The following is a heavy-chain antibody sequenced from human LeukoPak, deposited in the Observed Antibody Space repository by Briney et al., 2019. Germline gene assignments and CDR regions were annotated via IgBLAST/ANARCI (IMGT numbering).Heavy chain of an antibody. Sequence: ASVKVSCKASGYTFTGYSMHWVRQAPGQGLEWMGWINPNSGGTNYAQKFQGRVTMTRDTSISTAYMELSRLRSDDTAVYYCARDPWGSGTYYRYYFDYWGQGTLVTVPS. V-gene: IGHV1-2*02. D-gene: IGHD3-10*01. CDR1: GYTFTGYS. CDR3: ARDPWGSGTYYRYYFDY. J-gene: IGHJ4*02. CDR2: INPNSGGT.